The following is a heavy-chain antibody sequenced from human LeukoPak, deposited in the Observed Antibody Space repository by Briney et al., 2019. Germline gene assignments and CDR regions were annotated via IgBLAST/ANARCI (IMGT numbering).Heavy chain of an antibody. CDR3: ARGGGTYAFDY. Sequence: ASVKVSCKASGYTFTGYYMHWVRQAPGQGLEWMGWINPNNGVTNYAQNFQGRVTMTRDTSISTAYMELSSLRSDDTAVFYCARGGGTYAFDYWGQGTLVTVSS. J-gene: IGHJ4*02. CDR1: GYTFTGYY. CDR2: INPNNGVT. D-gene: IGHD1-26*01. V-gene: IGHV1-2*02.